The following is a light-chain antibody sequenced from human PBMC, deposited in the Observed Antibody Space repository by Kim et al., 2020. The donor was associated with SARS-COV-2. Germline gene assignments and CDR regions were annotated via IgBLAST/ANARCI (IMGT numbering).Light chain of an antibody. V-gene: IGLV7-43*01. CDR3: LLHYTGAQV. CDR1: TGAVSSGHY. Sequence: PGGTVTVTCASSTGAVSSGHYPNWFQQKPGQAPRPLIYSTNNRHSWTPARFSGSLLGGKAALTLSGVQAEDEADYYCLLHYTGAQVFGGGTQLTVL. J-gene: IGLJ3*02. CDR2: STN.